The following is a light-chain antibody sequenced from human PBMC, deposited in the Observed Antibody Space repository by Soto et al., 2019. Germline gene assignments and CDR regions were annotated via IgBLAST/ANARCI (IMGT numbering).Light chain of an antibody. J-gene: IGKJ4*01. CDR3: MQALQTPLS. V-gene: IGKV2-28*01. Sequence: DIVLTQSPLSLPVTPGEPASISCRSSQSLLHRNGYNYLDWYLQKPGQSPQLLIYLGSNRASGVPDRFSGSGSGTDFTLIISRVEAEDVGIYYCMQALQTPLSVGGGTKVELK. CDR2: LGS. CDR1: QSLLHRNGYNY.